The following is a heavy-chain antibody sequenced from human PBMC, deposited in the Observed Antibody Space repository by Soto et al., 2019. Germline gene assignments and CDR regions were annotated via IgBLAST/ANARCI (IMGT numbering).Heavy chain of an antibody. CDR2: IDPSDSYT. D-gene: IGHD2-2*01. Sequence: PGESLKISCKGSVYNFNNYWIGWVRQMPGKGLEWMGIIDPSDSYTNYSPSFQGHVTISADKSISTAYLQWSSLKASDTAMYYCARHQPTLGYCSSTSCYLMDVWGQGTTVTVSS. J-gene: IGHJ6*02. V-gene: IGHV5-10-1*01. CDR1: VYNFNNYW. CDR3: ARHQPTLGYCSSTSCYLMDV.